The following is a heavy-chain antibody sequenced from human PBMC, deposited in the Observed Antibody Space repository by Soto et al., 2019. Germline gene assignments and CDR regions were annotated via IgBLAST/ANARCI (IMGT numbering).Heavy chain of an antibody. CDR3: ENNPFTGGYRPGLGYDFHS. J-gene: IGHJ4*02. CDR2: MSGVGGSI. D-gene: IGHD2-8*02. CDR1: GFNFNNYA. V-gene: IGHV3-23*01. Sequence: EVQLLESGGGVTPPGGSLRLSCVASGFNFNNYAMSWVRQAPGKGLEWVAAMSGVGGSIYYADSVKCRFTISRDNSKNTLFLQISRLRADDTAVYYCENNPFTGGYRPGLGYDFHSWGQGTLVTVSS.